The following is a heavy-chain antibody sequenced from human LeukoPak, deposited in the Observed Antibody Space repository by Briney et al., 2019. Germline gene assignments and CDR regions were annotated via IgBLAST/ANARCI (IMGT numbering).Heavy chain of an antibody. CDR3: ARSRIWNFDY. CDR1: GFTYSNFA. J-gene: IGHJ4*02. CDR2: ISSSSSYI. V-gene: IGHV3-21*01. D-gene: IGHD1-1*01. Sequence: GGSLRLSCAASGFTYSNFAMSWVRQAPGKGLEWVSSISSSSSYIYYADSVKGRFTISRDNAKNSLYLQMNSLRAEDTAVYYCARSRIWNFDYWGQGTLVTVSS.